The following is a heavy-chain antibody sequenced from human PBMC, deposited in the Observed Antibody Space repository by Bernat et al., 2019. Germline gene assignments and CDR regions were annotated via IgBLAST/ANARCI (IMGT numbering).Heavy chain of an antibody. Sequence: EVQLVESGGGLVQPGGSLRLSCAASGFSFSSHWMTWVRQAPGKGLEWVANIKQDGSEKNYVDSVKGRFTISRDNAKNSLNLQMNSLKTEDTAVYYCTTGYYGAQDYWGQGTLVTVSS. CDR2: IKQDGSEK. J-gene: IGHJ4*02. D-gene: IGHD4/OR15-4a*01. CDR3: TTGYYGAQDY. V-gene: IGHV3-7*03. CDR1: GFSFSSHW.